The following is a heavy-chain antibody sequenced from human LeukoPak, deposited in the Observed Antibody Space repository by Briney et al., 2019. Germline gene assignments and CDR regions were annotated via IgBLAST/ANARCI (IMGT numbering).Heavy chain of an antibody. CDR3: ARDPTAGQYYYYGMDV. CDR1: GGSISSGGYY. J-gene: IGHJ6*02. CDR2: IYYSGST. Sequence: SQTLSLTCTVSGGSISSGGYYWGWIRQHPGKGLEWIGYIYYSGSTYYNPSLKSRVTISVDTSKNQFSLKLSSVTAADTAVYYCARDPTAGQYYYYGMDVWGQGTTVTVSS. V-gene: IGHV4-31*03.